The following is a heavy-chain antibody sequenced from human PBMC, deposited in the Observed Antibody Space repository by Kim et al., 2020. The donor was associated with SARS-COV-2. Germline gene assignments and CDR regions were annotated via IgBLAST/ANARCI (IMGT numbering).Heavy chain of an antibody. V-gene: IGHV3-48*04. CDR3: ARDKYYYGSGSPTYYYYGMDV. Sequence: GGSLRLSCAASGFTFSSYSMNWVRQAPGKGLEWVSYISSSSSTIYYADSVKGRFTISRDNAKNSLYLQMNSLRAEDTAVYYCARDKYYYGSGSPTYYYYGMDVWGQGTTVTVSS. D-gene: IGHD3-10*01. CDR1: GFTFSSYS. J-gene: IGHJ6*02. CDR2: ISSSSSTI.